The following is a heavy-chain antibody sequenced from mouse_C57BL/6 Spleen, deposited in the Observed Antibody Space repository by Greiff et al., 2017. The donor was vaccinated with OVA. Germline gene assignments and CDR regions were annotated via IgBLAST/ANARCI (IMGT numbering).Heavy chain of an antibody. CDR1: GYTFTDYY. J-gene: IGHJ2*01. Sequence: VQLQQSGPELVKPGASVKISCKASGYTFTDYYMNWVKQSHGKSLEWIGDINPNNGGTSYNQKFKGKATLTVDKSSSTAYMELRSLTSEDSAVYYCARGAYGNGAYFDYWGQGTTLTVSS. V-gene: IGHV1-26*01. CDR3: ARGAYGNGAYFDY. CDR2: INPNNGGT. D-gene: IGHD2-1*01.